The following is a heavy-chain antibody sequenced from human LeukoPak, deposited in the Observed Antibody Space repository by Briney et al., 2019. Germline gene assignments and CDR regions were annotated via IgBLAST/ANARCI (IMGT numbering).Heavy chain of an antibody. CDR2: LKQHGREK. CDR3: ASTYSDGWYYYYMDV. J-gene: IGHJ6*03. Sequence: GGSLRLSCAASGFTFSSYWMSWVRPAPGEGLEWVANLKQHGREKYYVDPVQGRLTISRDNAKTSMYQQMNSLSSKDTAVYYCASTYSDGWYYYYMDVWGKGTTVTVSS. CDR1: GFTFSSYW. V-gene: IGHV3-7*01. D-gene: IGHD5-24*01.